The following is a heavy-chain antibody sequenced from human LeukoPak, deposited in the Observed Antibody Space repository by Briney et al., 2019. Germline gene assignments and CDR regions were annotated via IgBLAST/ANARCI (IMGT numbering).Heavy chain of an antibody. V-gene: IGHV4-59*01. Sequence: PSETLSLTCTVSGGSISSYYWSWIRQPPGKGLEWIGYIYYSGSTNYNPSLKSRVTISVDTSKNQFSLKLSSVTAADTAVYYCARDLVSSGYYARGYFDYWGQGTLVTVSS. CDR1: GGSISSYY. D-gene: IGHD3-22*01. CDR2: IYYSGST. J-gene: IGHJ4*02. CDR3: ARDLVSSGYYARGYFDY.